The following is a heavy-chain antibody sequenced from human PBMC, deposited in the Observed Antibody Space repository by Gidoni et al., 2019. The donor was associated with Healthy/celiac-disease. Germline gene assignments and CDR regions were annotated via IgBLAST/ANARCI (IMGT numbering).Heavy chain of an antibody. CDR3: ARTLGYCSSTSCPIYYYYGMDV. V-gene: IGHV3-21*01. D-gene: IGHD2-2*01. J-gene: IGHJ6*02. CDR1: GFTFSGYS. Sequence: EVQLVESGGGLVKPGGSLRLSCAASGFTFSGYSMNWVRQAPGKGLEWVSSISSSSSYIYYADSVKGRFTISRDNAKNSLYLQMNSLRAEDTAVYYCARTLGYCSSTSCPIYYYYGMDVWGQGTTVTVSS. CDR2: ISSSSSYI.